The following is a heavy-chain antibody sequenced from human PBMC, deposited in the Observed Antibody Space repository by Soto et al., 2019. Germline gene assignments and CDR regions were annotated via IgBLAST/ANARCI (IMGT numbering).Heavy chain of an antibody. CDR3: ARVAYNWNHEY. V-gene: IGHV3-7*01. Sequence: SLRLSCAASGFSFSSYWMSWVRQASGTGLEWVANIKQDGSEKYYVDSVKGRFTLSRDNAKNSLQLQMSSLRDEDTAIYFCARVAYNWNHEYWGQGALVTVSS. J-gene: IGHJ4*02. CDR2: IKQDGSEK. CDR1: GFSFSSYW. D-gene: IGHD1-20*01.